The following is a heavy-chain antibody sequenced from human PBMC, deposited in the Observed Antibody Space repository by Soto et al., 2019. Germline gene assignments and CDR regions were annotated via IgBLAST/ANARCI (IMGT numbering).Heavy chain of an antibody. J-gene: IGHJ6*02. V-gene: IGHV1-18*01. Sequence: QGQLVQSGDEVRKPGSSVTVSCKASGYIFVNYGIAWVRQALAQGLEWMGRLSHYSRNTHYASKGQGRVTMTTDTPTSTAYRDLGILTSDDTAVYYCAMFDNYVTPPPHDFCGQGTTVTVSS. CDR2: LSHYSRNT. D-gene: IGHD3-16*01. CDR3: AMFDNYVTPPPHDF. CDR1: GYIFVNYG.